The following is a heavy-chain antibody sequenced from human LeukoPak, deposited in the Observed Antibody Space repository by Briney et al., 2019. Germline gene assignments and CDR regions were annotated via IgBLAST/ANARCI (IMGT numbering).Heavy chain of an antibody. CDR1: GFTVSSNY. V-gene: IGHV3-66*01. CDR2: IYSGGST. CDR3: ARDYGGNGMDV. Sequence: GGSLRLSCAASGFTVSSNYMSWVRQAPGKGLEWVSVIYSGGSTYYADSVKGRFTISRDNSKNTLSLQMNSLRAEDTAVYYCARDYGGNGMDVWGQGTTVTVSS. J-gene: IGHJ6*02. D-gene: IGHD4-23*01.